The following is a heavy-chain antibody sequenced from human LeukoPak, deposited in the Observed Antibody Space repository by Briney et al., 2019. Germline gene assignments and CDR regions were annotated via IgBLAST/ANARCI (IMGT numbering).Heavy chain of an antibody. J-gene: IGHJ4*02. D-gene: IGHD6-19*01. CDR1: GFTFSDNY. CDR2: ISSSGNTT. V-gene: IGHV3-11*04. Sequence: GGSLRLSCAASGFTFSDNYMSWIRQAPGRGLEWVSYISSSGNTTCNADSVKGRFSITRDNAKNSLYLQMNSLRAEDTAVYYCARDGGSAWFLDYWGQGTLVTVSS. CDR3: ARDGGSAWFLDY.